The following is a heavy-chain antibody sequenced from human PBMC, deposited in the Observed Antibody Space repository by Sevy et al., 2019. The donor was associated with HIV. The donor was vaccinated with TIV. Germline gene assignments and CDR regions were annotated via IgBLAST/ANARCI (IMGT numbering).Heavy chain of an antibody. J-gene: IGHJ6*02. CDR1: RYTFTDYY. D-gene: IGHD1-7*01. V-gene: IGHV1-2*02. CDR2: INPNNGGT. CDR3: SGLNYVPEAGDFGIGG. Sequence: ASVKVSCKAARYTFTDYYVHWVRQGPGQGLEWMGWINPNNGGTKYAQRFQGRVTMTRDTSINTAYMELGSLTSDDTAGYYRSGLNYVPEAGDFGIGGRGPGTTVTVSS.